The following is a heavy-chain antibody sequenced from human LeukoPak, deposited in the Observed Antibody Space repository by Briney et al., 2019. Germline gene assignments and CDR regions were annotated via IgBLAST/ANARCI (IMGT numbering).Heavy chain of an antibody. Sequence: SETLSLTCAVYGGSFSGYYWSWIRQPPGKGLEWIGEINHSGSTNYNPSLKSRVTISVDTSKNQFSLKLSSVTAADTAVYYCARPLAVYYYDSSGYSTWGQGTLVTVSS. CDR2: INHSGST. D-gene: IGHD3-22*01. CDR3: ARPLAVYYYDSSGYST. V-gene: IGHV4-34*01. J-gene: IGHJ5*02. CDR1: GGSFSGYY.